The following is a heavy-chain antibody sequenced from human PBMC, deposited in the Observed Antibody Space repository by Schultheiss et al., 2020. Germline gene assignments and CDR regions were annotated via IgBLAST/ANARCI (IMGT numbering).Heavy chain of an antibody. CDR3: ARDQMVQGVTIGRLYYYGMDV. CDR2: ISAYNGNT. CDR1: GGTFSSYA. Sequence: ASVKVSCKASGGTFSSYAINWVRQATGQGLEWMGWISAYNGNTNYAQKFQGRVTMTRNTSISTAYMELSSLRSEDTAVYYCARDQMVQGVTIGRLYYYGMDVWGQGTTVTVSS. V-gene: IGHV1-8*02. D-gene: IGHD3-10*01. J-gene: IGHJ6*02.